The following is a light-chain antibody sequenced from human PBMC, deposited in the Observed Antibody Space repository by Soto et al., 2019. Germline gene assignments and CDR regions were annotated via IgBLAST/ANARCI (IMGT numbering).Light chain of an antibody. V-gene: IGKV1-5*03. Sequence: DIQMTQSPSTLSGSVGDRGTITCRASQTISSWLAWYQQKPGKAPKLLIYKASTLKSGVPSRFSGSGSGTEFTLTISSLQPDDFATYYCQHYNSYSEAFGQVTKVELQ. J-gene: IGKJ1*01. CDR1: QTISSW. CDR2: KAS. CDR3: QHYNSYSEA.